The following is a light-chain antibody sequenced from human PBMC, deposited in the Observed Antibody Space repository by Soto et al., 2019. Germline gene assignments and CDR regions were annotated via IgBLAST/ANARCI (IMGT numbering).Light chain of an antibody. V-gene: IGKV1-39*01. CDR2: GAS. J-gene: IGKJ2*01. Sequence: DVQMTQSPSSLSASIGDRVTISCRTSHVISTYINWYQQKPGKAPNLLIHGASSLESGVPSRFSGSGSGRDFTLTITSLQHDAFETYYCQQSFSTPYRFGQGTKVDI. CDR1: HVISTY. CDR3: QQSFSTPYR.